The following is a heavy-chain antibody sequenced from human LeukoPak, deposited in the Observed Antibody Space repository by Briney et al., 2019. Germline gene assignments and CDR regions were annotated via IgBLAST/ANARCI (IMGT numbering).Heavy chain of an antibody. J-gene: IGHJ4*02. Sequence: SETLSLTCTISGGSISSYFWSWIRQPPGKGLEWIGYIYYTGSTNYNPSLKSRVIISLDTSKNQFSLKLSSVTAADTAVYYCARTLSRWDPFDYWGQGTLATVSS. CDR1: GGSISSYF. CDR2: IYYTGST. CDR3: ARTLSRWDPFDY. D-gene: IGHD1-26*01. V-gene: IGHV4-59*01.